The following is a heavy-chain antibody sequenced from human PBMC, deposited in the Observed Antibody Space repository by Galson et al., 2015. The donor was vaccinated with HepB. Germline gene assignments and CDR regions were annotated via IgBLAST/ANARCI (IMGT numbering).Heavy chain of an antibody. J-gene: IGHJ4*02. CDR2: ISYDGNNE. D-gene: IGHD6-19*01. CDR1: GFTFSSYA. Sequence: SLRLSCAASGFTFSSYAMHWVRQAPGKGLEWVAVISYDGNNEYFADSVKGRFTISRDNSRNTLYLLMNSLRAEDTAVYYCASDPGYSSDWKYYFDYWGQGTLVTVSS. V-gene: IGHV3-30*04. CDR3: ASDPGYSSDWKYYFDY.